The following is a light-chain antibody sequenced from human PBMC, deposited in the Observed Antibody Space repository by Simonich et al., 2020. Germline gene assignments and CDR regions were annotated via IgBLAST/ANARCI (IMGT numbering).Light chain of an antibody. CDR1: QSVLYSSNNKNY. Sequence: DIVMTQSPDSLAVSLGERATINCKSSQSVLYSSNNKNYLAWYQQKPGQPPKLPIYWASNRESGVPDRFSGSGSGTDFTLTISSRQAEDVAVYYCQQYYSTPPTFGQGTKVEIK. CDR3: QQYYSTPPT. CDR2: WAS. J-gene: IGKJ1*01. V-gene: IGKV4-1*01.